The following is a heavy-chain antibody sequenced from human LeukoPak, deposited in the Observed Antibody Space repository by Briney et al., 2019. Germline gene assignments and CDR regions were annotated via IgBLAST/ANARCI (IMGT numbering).Heavy chain of an antibody. D-gene: IGHD3-10*01. CDR2: IYYTGSV. J-gene: IGHJ6*02. V-gene: IGHV4-59*12. Sequence: KPSETLSLTCTVSGGSISSYYWTWIRQPPGEGLEWIGYIYYTGSVDYNASLKSRLTISLDTSKNRFSLKLNSVTAADTAVYYCARDHSYYFGSQTSTLDVWGQGTAVTVSS. CDR3: ARDHSYYFGSQTSTLDV. CDR1: GGSISSYY.